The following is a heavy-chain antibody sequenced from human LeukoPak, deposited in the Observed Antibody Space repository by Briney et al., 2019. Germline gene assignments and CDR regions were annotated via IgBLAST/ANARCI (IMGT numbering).Heavy chain of an antibody. CDR3: ARDVVVRGVMKRDAYYYGMDV. J-gene: IGHJ6*02. D-gene: IGHD3-10*01. Sequence: GGSLRLSCAASGFTFSSYDMHWVRQATGKGLEWVSAIGTAGDTYYPGSVKGRFTISRENAKNSLYLQMNSLRAGDTAVYYCARDVVVRGVMKRDAYYYGMDVWGQGTTVTVSS. CDR2: IGTAGDT. CDR1: GFTFSSYD. V-gene: IGHV3-13*01.